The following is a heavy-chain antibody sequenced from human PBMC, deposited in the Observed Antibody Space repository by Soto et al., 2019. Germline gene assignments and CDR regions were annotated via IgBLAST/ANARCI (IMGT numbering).Heavy chain of an antibody. CDR1: GYPFTSYD. Sequence: APVEVSCKASGYPFTSYDINWVRQASGQGLEWMGWMNPNSGNTGYAQKFQGRVTMTRNTSISTAYMELSSLRSEDTAVYYCAVGLGYYYYYMDVWGKGTTVTVSS. J-gene: IGHJ6*03. CDR2: MNPNSGNT. D-gene: IGHD1-26*01. CDR3: AVGLGYYYYYMDV. V-gene: IGHV1-8*01.